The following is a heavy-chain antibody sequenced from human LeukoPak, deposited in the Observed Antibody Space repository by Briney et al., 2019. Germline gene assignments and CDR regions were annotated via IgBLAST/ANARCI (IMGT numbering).Heavy chain of an antibody. CDR2: VSYDDSRK. CDR3: ARDRDAGYNSGWNPFDY. V-gene: IGHV3-30*03. CDR1: GFTFRSYG. Sequence: GRSLRLSCAASGFTFRSYGMHWVRRAPGKGLEWVAVVSYDDSRKYYADSVKGRFTISRDNSNNVVYLQMNSLRPEDTAVYYCARDRDAGYNSGWNPFDYWGQGMLVTVSS. J-gene: IGHJ4*02. D-gene: IGHD6-19*01.